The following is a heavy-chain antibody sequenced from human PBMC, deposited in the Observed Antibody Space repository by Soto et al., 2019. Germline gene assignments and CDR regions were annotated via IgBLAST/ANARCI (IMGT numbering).Heavy chain of an antibody. CDR1: GGSISSGGYY. Sequence: QVQLQESGPGLVKPSQTLSLTCTVSGGSISSGGYYWNRIRQHPGTGLEWIGYIYYIGSTYYNPSLKSRVTISLDTSKNQFSLTLSAVTVADTAVYFCARSVGPWGQGTLVTVSS. J-gene: IGHJ5*02. CDR3: ARSVGP. CDR2: IYYIGST. V-gene: IGHV4-31*03.